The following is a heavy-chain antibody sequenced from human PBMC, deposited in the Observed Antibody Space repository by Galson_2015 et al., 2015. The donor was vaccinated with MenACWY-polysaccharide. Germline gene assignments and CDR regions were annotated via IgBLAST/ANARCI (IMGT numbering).Heavy chain of an antibody. CDR3: ARANVVVPAATYLDY. CDR1: GGSISSGGYS. CDR2: IYHSGST. D-gene: IGHD2-2*01. J-gene: IGHJ4*02. Sequence: LSLTCAVSGGSISSGGYSWSWIRQPPGKGLEWIGYIYHSGSTYYNPSLKSRVTISVDRSKNQFSLKLSSVTAADTAVYYCARANVVVPAATYLDYWGQGTLVTVSS. V-gene: IGHV4-30-2*01.